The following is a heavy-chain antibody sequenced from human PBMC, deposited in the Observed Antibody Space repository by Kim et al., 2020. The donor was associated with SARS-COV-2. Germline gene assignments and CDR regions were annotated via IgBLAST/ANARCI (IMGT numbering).Heavy chain of an antibody. D-gene: IGHD2-2*01. CDR3: ARDLSDAWSFAY. J-gene: IGHJ4*02. CDR2: LTPNSGDT. Sequence: ASVKVSCKASGYRFTSNHMHWVRQAPGQGLEWMGMLTPNSGDTWYAEKFQGRATMTRDTSTSTAYMELTSLTFDDTAVYYCARDLSDAWSFAYWGQGTLVTV. CDR1: GYRFTSNH. V-gene: IGHV1-46*01.